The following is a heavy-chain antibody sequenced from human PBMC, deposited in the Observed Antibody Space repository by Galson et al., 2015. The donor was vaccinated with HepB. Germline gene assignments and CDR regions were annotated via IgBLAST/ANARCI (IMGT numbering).Heavy chain of an antibody. V-gene: IGHV4-34*01. Sequence: SETLSLTCVVSRGSLSGYFWSWIRQSPGEGLEWIVEINHSGNTNFHPSLKSRVTMSLDTSKNQFSLNLTSVTAADTAVYYCARGELTSTWAAPGYWGQGILVTVSP. D-gene: IGHD6-13*01. CDR2: INHSGNT. CDR1: RGSLSGYF. CDR3: ARGELTSTWAAPGY. J-gene: IGHJ4*02.